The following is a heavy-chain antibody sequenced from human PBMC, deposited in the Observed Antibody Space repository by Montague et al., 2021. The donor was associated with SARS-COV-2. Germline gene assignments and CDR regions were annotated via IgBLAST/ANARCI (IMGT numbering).Heavy chain of an antibody. V-gene: IGHV4-59*01. Sequence: SETLSLICTVSGGSISSYYWSWIRQPPGKGLEWIGYIYYSGSTNYNPSLKSRVTISVDTSKNQFSLKLSSVTAADTAVYYCARVPFVAVAGTLLPYYYYGMDVWGQGTTVTVSS. CDR2: IYYSGST. CDR3: ARVPFVAVAGTLLPYYYYGMDV. D-gene: IGHD6-19*01. CDR1: GGSISSYY. J-gene: IGHJ6*02.